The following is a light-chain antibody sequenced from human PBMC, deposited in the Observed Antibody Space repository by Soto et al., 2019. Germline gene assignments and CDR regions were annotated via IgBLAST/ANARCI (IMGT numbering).Light chain of an antibody. CDR2: LGS. Sequence: DIVMTQSPLSLPVTPGEPASISCRSSQSLLHSNGYNYLDWYLQKPGQSPQLLIYLGSNRASGVPDRFSGSGSGTDFTLKISRVEAEAVGVYYCMQALQTLGTFGQGTELEIK. CDR3: MQALQTLGT. J-gene: IGKJ2*01. V-gene: IGKV2-28*01. CDR1: QSLLHSNGYNY.